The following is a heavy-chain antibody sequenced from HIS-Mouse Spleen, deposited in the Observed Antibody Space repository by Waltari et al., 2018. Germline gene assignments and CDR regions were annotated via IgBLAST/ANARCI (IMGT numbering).Heavy chain of an antibody. CDR3: ARVGDIVAAQAFDI. Sequence: QLQLQESGPGLVKPSETLSLTCTVSGGSISSSSYYWGWIRQPPGKGLEWIGSIYYSGGTYYTPSLKSRVTISVDTSKNQFSLKLSSVTAADTAVYYCARVGDIVAAQAFDIWGQGTMVTVSS. CDR1: GGSISSSSYY. J-gene: IGHJ3*02. D-gene: IGHD6-6*01. CDR2: IYYSGGT. V-gene: IGHV4-39*07.